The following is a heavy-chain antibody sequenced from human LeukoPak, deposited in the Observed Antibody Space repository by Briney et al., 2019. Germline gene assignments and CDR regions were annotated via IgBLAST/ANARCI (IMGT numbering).Heavy chain of an antibody. CDR3: ATLYFDSSGHLEFDY. CDR1: SGSISSPSYY. CDR2: IYYSGNT. V-gene: IGHV4-39*01. D-gene: IGHD3-22*01. Sequence: PSETLSLTCTVSSGSISSPSYYWGWIRQPPGKGLEWIGNIYYSGNTYYNPSLQSRVTMSVDTSKQRFSLRLNSVTAADTAVYYCATLYFDSSGHLEFDYGGQGILATVPS. J-gene: IGHJ4*02.